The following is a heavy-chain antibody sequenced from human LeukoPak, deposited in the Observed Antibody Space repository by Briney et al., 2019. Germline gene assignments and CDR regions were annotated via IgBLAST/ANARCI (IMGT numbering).Heavy chain of an antibody. CDR2: IKEDGSEQ. CDR3: VRDSYSKDLDY. CDR1: AFTFSSYW. D-gene: IGHD1-26*01. Sequence: GGSLRLSCAASAFTFSSYWMSWFRQAPGKGLEWVANIKEDGSEQYYVDSLKGRFTISRDNAKNSLYLQMNSLRAEDTAVYYCVRDSYSKDLDYWGRGTLVTVSS. V-gene: IGHV3-7*01. J-gene: IGHJ4*02.